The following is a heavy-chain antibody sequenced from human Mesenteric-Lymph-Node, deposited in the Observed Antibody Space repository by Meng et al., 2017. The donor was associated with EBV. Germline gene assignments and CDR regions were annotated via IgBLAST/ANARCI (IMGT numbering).Heavy chain of an antibody. CDR3: AKAEATSFDY. V-gene: IGHV3-30-3*01. CDR1: GFTFNNYP. Sequence: GELVESGGGLVQPGGSLRLSCAASGFTFNNYPMHWVRQASGKGLEWVAVVQYDGIYKYYADSVKGRFTISRDNSKNMVYLQMDSLRTEDTAVYYCAKAEATSFDYWGQGTLVTVS. J-gene: IGHJ4*02. CDR2: VQYDGIYK. D-gene: IGHD1-26*01.